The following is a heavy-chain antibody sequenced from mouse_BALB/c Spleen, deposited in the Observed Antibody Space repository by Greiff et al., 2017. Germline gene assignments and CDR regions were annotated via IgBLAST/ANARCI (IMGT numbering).Heavy chain of an antibody. CDR2: IRSKSNNYAT. CDR1: GFTFNTYA. J-gene: IGHJ3*01. Sequence: EVQVVESGGGLVQPKGSLKLSCAASGFTFNTYAMNWVRQAPGQGLEWVARIRSKSNNYATYYADSVKDRFTISRDDSQSMLYLQMNNWKTEDTAMYYCVRQDYGNCLAYWGQGTLVTVSA. V-gene: IGHV10-1*02. D-gene: IGHD2-1*01. CDR3: VRQDYGNCLAY.